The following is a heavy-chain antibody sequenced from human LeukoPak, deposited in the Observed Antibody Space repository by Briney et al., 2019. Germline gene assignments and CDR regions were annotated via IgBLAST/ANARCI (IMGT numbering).Heavy chain of an antibody. J-gene: IGHJ6*02. CDR2: LIPLFGTA. D-gene: IGHD1-1*01. V-gene: IGHV1-69*01. CDR3: ARDWRIQLERPTVYYYGMDV. Sequence: SVKVFCEASGGTFSSYAISWVPQAPGQGLECMGELIPLFGTANYGQKLQGRVTITADESTSTAYMELSSLRSEDTVVYYCARDWRIQLERPTVYYYGMDVWGQGTTVTVSS. CDR1: GGTFSSYA.